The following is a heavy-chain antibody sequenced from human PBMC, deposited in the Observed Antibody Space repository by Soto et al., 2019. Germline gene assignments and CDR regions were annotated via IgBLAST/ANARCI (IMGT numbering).Heavy chain of an antibody. J-gene: IGHJ3*02. V-gene: IGHV3-30*03. Sequence: GGSLRLSCAASGFTFSSYGMHWVRQAPGKGLEWVAVIPYDGSNKYYADSVKGRFTISRDNYKNTLYLQMNSLRAEDTAVYYCALRDGYNLEHDAFDIWGQGTMVTVSS. D-gene: IGHD5-12*01. CDR2: IPYDGSNK. CDR1: GFTFSSYG. CDR3: ALRDGYNLEHDAFDI.